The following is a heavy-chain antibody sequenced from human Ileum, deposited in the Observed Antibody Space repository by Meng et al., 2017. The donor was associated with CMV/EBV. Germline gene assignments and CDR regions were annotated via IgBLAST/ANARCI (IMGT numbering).Heavy chain of an antibody. D-gene: IGHD6-13*01. CDR3: VRAIAAAGHFDY. CDR1: GYMLTAYY. J-gene: IGHJ4*02. V-gene: IGHV1-46*01. CDR2: IDPSGGTT. Sequence: ASVNVSCKASGYMLTAYYIQWVRQAPGQGLEWMGRIDPSGGTTTYAQSFQDRVIMTRDTSTSTVYMELSRLRSEDTAVYYCVRAIAAAGHFDYWGQGTLVTVSS.